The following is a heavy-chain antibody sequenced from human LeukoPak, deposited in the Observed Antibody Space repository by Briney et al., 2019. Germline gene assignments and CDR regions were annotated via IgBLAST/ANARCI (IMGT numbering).Heavy chain of an antibody. D-gene: IGHD3-10*01. CDR2: IYYSGST. V-gene: IGHV4-59*01. Sequence: SETLSLTCTVSGGSISNYYWSWIRQPPGQGLQWIGYIYYSGSTNYNPSLKSRVIISVDTSKNQFSLKLSSVTAADTAVYYCARVLDGSGDPYVFDIWGQGTMVTVSS. CDR1: GGSISNYY. J-gene: IGHJ3*02. CDR3: ARVLDGSGDPYVFDI.